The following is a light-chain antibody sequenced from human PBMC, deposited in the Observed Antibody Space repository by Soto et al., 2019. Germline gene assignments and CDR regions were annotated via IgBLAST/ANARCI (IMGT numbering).Light chain of an antibody. Sequence: EIVLTQSPATLSLSPWERGTLSCRASESVTDYLAWYQQKPGQAPRLLVYDVSNRAAGIPTRFSGGGSGTDFTLTISNVEPEDFAVYYCQQRSNWPPITFGQGTRLEIK. CDR2: DVS. CDR1: ESVTDY. V-gene: IGKV3-11*01. CDR3: QQRSNWPPIT. J-gene: IGKJ5*01.